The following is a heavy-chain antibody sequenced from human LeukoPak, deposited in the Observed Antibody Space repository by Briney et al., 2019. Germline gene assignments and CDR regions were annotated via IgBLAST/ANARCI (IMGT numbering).Heavy chain of an antibody. J-gene: IGHJ6*02. CDR1: GYTLTSYY. CDR2: INPSGGST. Sequence: GASVKVSCKASGYTLTSYYMHWVRQAPGQGLEWMGIINPSGGSTSYAQKFQGRVTMTRDTSTSTVYMELSSLRSEDTAVYYCARERISSTYYYGMDVWGQGTTVTVSS. CDR3: ARERISSTYYYGMDV. V-gene: IGHV1-46*01.